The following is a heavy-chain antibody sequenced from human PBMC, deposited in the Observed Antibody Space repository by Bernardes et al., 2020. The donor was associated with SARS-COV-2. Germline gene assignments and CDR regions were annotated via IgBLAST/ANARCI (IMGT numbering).Heavy chain of an antibody. D-gene: IGHD6-13*01. CDR3: ARHLTYSSSWPTFDY. Sequence: GESLKSSGKGSGYSFTSYWIGWVRQMPGKGLEWMGIIYPGDSDTRYSPSFQGQVTISADKSISTAYLQWSSLKASDTAMYYCARHLTYSSSWPTFDYWGQGTLVTVSS. CDR1: GYSFTSYW. CDR2: IYPGDSDT. J-gene: IGHJ4*02. V-gene: IGHV5-51*01.